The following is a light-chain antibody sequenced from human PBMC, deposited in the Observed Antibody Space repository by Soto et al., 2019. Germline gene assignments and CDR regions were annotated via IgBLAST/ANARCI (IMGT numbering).Light chain of an antibody. CDR2: DVS. CDR1: TSDLGGFNY. CDR3: SSYTSSSTLRV. Sequence: QSVLTQPASVSGSPGQSITISCTGTTSDLGGFNYVSWYQQHPGKAPKLMIYDVSNRPSGVSNRFSGSSSGYTASLTISGLQAEDEADYYCSSYTSSSTLRVFGGGTTLTVL. V-gene: IGLV2-14*03. J-gene: IGLJ2*01.